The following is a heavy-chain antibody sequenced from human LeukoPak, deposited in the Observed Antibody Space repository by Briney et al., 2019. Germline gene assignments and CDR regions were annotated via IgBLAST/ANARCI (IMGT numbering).Heavy chain of an antibody. CDR3: ARHSGGTGL. J-gene: IGHJ4*02. CDR2: IYYNGGT. Sequence: SETLSLTCTVSGGSIINYYWSWIRRPPGKGLEWIGYIYYNGGTDYNPSLKSRVTISVDTSKNQFSLKLRSVTAADTAVYYCARHSGGTGLWGQGTLVTVSS. D-gene: IGHD2-15*01. V-gene: IGHV4-59*08. CDR1: GGSIINYY.